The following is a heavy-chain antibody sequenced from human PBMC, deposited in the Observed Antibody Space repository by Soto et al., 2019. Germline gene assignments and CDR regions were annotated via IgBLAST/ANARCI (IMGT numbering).Heavy chain of an antibody. Sequence: QVQLVQSGAEVKKPGASVKVSCKASGYTFTSYGISWVRQAPGQGLEGMGWISAYNGNTNYAQKLQVRVTMTTDTSTRTDSMELRRLIDEDTAVYYCSRCSSGSKWVYYYGMDVWGQGTTVTGSS. CDR2: ISAYNGNT. V-gene: IGHV1-18*01. CDR3: SRCSSGSKWVYYYGMDV. D-gene: IGHD6-6*01. J-gene: IGHJ6*02. CDR1: GYTFTSYG.